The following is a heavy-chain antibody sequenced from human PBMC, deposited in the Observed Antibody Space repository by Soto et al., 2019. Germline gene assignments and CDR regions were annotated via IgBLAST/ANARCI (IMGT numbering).Heavy chain of an antibody. J-gene: IGHJ4*02. CDR3: ARSILSYDDY. CDR1: GGSISSGGFF. D-gene: IGHD5-18*01. CDR2: IYYTGNT. V-gene: IGHV4-31*03. Sequence: QVQLQESGPGLVKPSQTLSLTCTVSGGSISSGGFFWSWIRQHPGKGLEWIGYIYYTGNTYYNPSLKSRVNLSLAASTNQFSLKLSSVTAADPAIYYCARSILSYDDYWGQGTLVTVSS.